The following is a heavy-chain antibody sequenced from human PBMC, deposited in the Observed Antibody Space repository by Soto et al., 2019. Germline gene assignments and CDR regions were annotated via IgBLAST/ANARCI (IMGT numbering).Heavy chain of an antibody. CDR1: GASVSSDY. Sequence: HVQLHESDPGRVKPSETLSLSCTVSGASVSSDYWIWFRQPPGKGLEWIGYFYFTGSTKYKSSLKSRVAISVDTSKNQFSLNLTSVTAADTAMYYCARASRIFRVDYWGQGSQVTVSS. V-gene: IGHV4-59*02. CDR3: ARASRIFRVDY. J-gene: IGHJ4*02. CDR2: FYFTGST.